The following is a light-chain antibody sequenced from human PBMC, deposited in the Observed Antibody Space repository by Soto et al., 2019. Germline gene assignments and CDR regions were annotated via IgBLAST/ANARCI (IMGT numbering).Light chain of an antibody. CDR1: PSDIGAYNY. V-gene: IGLV2-14*03. Sequence: QSVLTQPASVSGSPGQSITISCSGTPSDIGAYNYVSWYQHLPGKAPEVIIYDVTNRPSVVSSRFSGSKSGTTASLTISGLQAEDEANYYCGSYTITSTLMIFGGGTKLTVL. CDR3: GSYTITSTLMI. J-gene: IGLJ2*01. CDR2: DVT.